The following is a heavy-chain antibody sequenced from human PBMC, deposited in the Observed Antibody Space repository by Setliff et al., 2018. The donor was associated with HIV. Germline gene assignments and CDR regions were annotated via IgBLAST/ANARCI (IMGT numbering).Heavy chain of an antibody. V-gene: IGHV3-21*06. J-gene: IGHJ6*03. Sequence: GGSLRLSCAASGFTFSGYNLNWVRQAPGKGLEWVSSISGSSGYEYYADSVKGRFTISRDSAKNSLYLQTSSLRAEDTAVYYCASSGYNYGGYYMDVWGRGTTVTVSS. CDR3: ASSGYNYGGYYMDV. D-gene: IGHD5-18*01. CDR1: GFTFSGYN. CDR2: ISGSSGYE.